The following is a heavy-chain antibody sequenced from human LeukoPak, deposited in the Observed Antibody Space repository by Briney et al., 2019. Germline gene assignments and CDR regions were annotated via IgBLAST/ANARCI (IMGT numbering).Heavy chain of an antibody. Sequence: GGSLRLSCAASGFTFSSYAMSWVRQAPGKGLEWVSSISSSSSYIYYADSVKGRFTISRDNAKNSLYLQMNSLRAEDTAVYHCARYCSSTSCYVRSGYGMDVWGQGTTVTVSS. D-gene: IGHD2-2*01. CDR1: GFTFSSYA. V-gene: IGHV3-21*01. CDR2: ISSSSSYI. J-gene: IGHJ6*02. CDR3: ARYCSSTSCYVRSGYGMDV.